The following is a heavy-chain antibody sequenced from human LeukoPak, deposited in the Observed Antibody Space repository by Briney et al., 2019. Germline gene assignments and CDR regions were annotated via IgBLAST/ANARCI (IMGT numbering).Heavy chain of an antibody. V-gene: IGHV4-39*02. CDR1: GGSISTTGDY. J-gene: IGHJ4*02. D-gene: IGHD4/OR15-4a*01. CDR3: ARSRAYYDPFDL. CDR2: LYYRGTT. Sequence: PSETLSLTCTVSGGSISTTGDYWGWIRQTPGKGLEWIGSLYYRGTTYYNPSLKSRVTISVDTSKKNLSLSLTSVTAADTAVYFCARSRAYYDPFDLWGQGTLGAVSS.